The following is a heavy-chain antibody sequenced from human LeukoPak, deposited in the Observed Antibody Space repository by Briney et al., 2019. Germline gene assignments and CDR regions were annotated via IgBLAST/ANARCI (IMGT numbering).Heavy chain of an antibody. CDR2: IYYSGST. Sequence: SSETLSLTCTVSGGSISSYYWSWIRQPPGKGLEWIGYIYYSGSTNYNPSLKSRVTISVDTSKNQFSLKLSSVTAADTAVYYCARNTYSSGWYGFDYWGQGTLVTVSS. V-gene: IGHV4-59*01. CDR1: GGSISSYY. D-gene: IGHD6-19*01. CDR3: ARNTYSSGWYGFDY. J-gene: IGHJ4*02.